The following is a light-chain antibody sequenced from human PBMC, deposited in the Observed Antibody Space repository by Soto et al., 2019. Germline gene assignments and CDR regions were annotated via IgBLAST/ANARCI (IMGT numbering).Light chain of an antibody. CDR1: QGISGW. V-gene: IGKV1-12*01. CDR2: AAS. Sequence: DIQMTQSPSSVSASVGDSVTITCRASQGISGWLAWYQQKPGKAPKLLIYAASTLQSGVPSRFSGGRSGADVTLTINILQPEDFATYYCQQATISQLTFGGGTKVEIK. J-gene: IGKJ4*01. CDR3: QQATISQLT.